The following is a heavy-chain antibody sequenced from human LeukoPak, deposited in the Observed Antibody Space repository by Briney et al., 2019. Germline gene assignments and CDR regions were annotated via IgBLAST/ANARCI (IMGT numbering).Heavy chain of an antibody. CDR2: IIPIFGTA. D-gene: IGHD3-10*01. Sequence: SVKVSCKASGGTFSSHAISWVRQAPGQGLEWMGGIIPIFGTANYAQKFQGRVTITADESTSTAYMELSSLRSEDTAVYYCARAPLLWFGELLTRNYYYYGMDVWGKGTTVTVSS. CDR1: GGTFSSHA. J-gene: IGHJ6*04. CDR3: ARAPLLWFGELLTRNYYYYGMDV. V-gene: IGHV1-69*01.